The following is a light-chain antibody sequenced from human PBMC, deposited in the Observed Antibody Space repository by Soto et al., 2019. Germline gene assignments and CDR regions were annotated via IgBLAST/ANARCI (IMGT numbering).Light chain of an antibody. V-gene: IGLV2-14*01. Sequence: QSVLTQPASASGSPGQSITISCTGTSSDVGGYNYVSWYQQHPGKAPKLMIYDVSNRPSGVSNRFSGSKSGNTASLTISGLQAEDEADYYCSSYTSSSFVVFGGGTKVTVL. CDR3: SSYTSSSFVV. CDR1: SSDVGGYNY. J-gene: IGLJ2*01. CDR2: DVS.